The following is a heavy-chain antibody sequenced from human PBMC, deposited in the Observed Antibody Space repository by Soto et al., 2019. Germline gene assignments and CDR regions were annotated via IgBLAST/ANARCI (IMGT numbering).Heavy chain of an antibody. J-gene: IGHJ6*03. CDR1: GCTFSSYG. CDR3: ARDPSSSGDYYYYYMDV. D-gene: IGHD6-13*01. V-gene: IGHV3-33*01. Sequence: QVQLVESGGGVVQPGGSLRLSCEASGCTFSSYGMHWVRQAPGKGLEWVAVIWYDGSNKYYADSVKGRFTISRDNSKNTLYLQMISLRAEDTAVYYCARDPSSSGDYYYYYMDVWGKGTTVTVSS. CDR2: IWYDGSNK.